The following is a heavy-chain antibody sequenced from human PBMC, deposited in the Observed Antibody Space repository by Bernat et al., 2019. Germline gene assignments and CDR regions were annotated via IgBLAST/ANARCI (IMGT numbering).Heavy chain of an antibody. CDR3: ARRSSSWHFDY. D-gene: IGHD2-2*01. CDR2: MNTDSGRT. J-gene: IGHJ4*02. CDR1: GYTFTNHD. Sequence: QVQLVQSGAEVKKPGAPVRVSCKASGYTFTNHDINWVRLAAGQGLEWMGWMNTDSGRTGYAQKFQGRVTMTRDTSISPAYLEVSSLRSEDTTVYYCARRSSSWHFDYWGQGTLVTVSS. V-gene: IGHV1-8*01.